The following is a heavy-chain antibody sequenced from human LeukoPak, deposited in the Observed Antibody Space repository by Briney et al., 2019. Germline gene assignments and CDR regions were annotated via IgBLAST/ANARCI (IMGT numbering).Heavy chain of an antibody. CDR1: GYSFGSHW. CDR2: IYPGDSET. J-gene: IGHJ6*02. D-gene: IGHD4-17*01. V-gene: IGHV5-51*01. CDR3: ARHLFQDYGPMDV. Sequence: GESLKISCQGSGYSFGSHWIGWVRQMPGKGLEWIGIIYPGDSETKYNPSFQGQVTISADGSIKTAFLQWRSLKASDTAMYYCARHLFQDYGPMDVWGQGTTVTVFS.